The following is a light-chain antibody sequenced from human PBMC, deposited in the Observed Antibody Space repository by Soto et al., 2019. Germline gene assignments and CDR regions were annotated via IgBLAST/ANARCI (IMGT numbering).Light chain of an antibody. CDR1: QGSRND. V-gene: IGKV1-17*01. Sequence: DIQMTQSPSSLSASVGDRVTITCRASQGSRNDLGWYQQKPGKAPKRLIYAASSLQSGVPSRFRPSGSFKEFALTISSLQPEDFETQYCPPNNSYQWTFVQGSKVDIK. CDR2: AAS. J-gene: IGKJ1*01. CDR3: PPNNSYQWT.